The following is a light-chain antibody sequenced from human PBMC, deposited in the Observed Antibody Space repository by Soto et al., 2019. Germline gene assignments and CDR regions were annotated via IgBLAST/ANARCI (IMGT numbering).Light chain of an antibody. CDR2: KAS. CDR1: QSISTW. CDR3: QQYINRWT. Sequence: DIQMTQSPSTLSASVGDRVTITCRASQSISTWLAWYQQKPGKAPELLIYKASSLRSGVPSRFSGSGSGTEFTLTISSLQPNDFATYYCQQYINRWTFGQGTKVDIK. V-gene: IGKV1-5*03. J-gene: IGKJ1*01.